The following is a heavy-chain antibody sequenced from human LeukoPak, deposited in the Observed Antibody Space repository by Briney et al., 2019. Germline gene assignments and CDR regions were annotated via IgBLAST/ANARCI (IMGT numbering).Heavy chain of an antibody. V-gene: IGHV3-7*01. J-gene: IGHJ4*02. D-gene: IGHD3-10*01. CDR2: IKQDGSEK. CDR1: GFTFGTYW. Sequence: GGSLRLSCTVSGFTFGTYWMTWVRQAPGKGLEWVANIKQDGSEKYYVDSVKGRFTISRDNAKNSLYLQMNSLRAEDTAVYYCARSRIGDYWGQGTLVTVSS. CDR3: ARSRIGDY.